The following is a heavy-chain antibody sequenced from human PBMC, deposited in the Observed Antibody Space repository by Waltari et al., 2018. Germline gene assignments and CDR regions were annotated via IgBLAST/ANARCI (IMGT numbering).Heavy chain of an antibody. D-gene: IGHD1-20*01. V-gene: IGHV1-2*02. CDR3: ARGVGNNNWNY. CDR1: GYTFTGYY. J-gene: IGHJ4*02. Sequence: QVQLVQSGAEVEKPGASVKVSCKASGYTFTGYYMHWVRQAPGQGLEWMGWSNHNCGAKNDEQKFQGRVTMTKDTSISTAYMELSRLRSDDTAVYDCARGVGNNNWNYWGQGTLVTVSS. CDR2: SNHNCGAK.